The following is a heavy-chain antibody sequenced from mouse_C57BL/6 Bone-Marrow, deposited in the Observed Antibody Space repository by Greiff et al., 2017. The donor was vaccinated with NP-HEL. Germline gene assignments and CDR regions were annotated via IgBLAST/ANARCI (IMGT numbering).Heavy chain of an antibody. Sequence: QVQLQQSGAELVRPGTSVKVSCKASGYAFTNYLIEWVKQRPGQGLEWIGVINPGSGGTNYNEKFKGKATLTADKSSSTAYMQLSSLTSEDSAVYFCARGPSNYGWYFDVWGTGTTVTVSS. CDR3: ARGPSNYGWYFDV. CDR1: GYAFTNYL. J-gene: IGHJ1*03. V-gene: IGHV1-54*01. D-gene: IGHD2-5*01. CDR2: INPGSGGT.